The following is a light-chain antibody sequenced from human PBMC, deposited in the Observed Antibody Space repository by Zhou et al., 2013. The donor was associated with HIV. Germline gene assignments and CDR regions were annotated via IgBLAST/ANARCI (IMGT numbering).Light chain of an antibody. CDR3: QKYNSAPREFT. J-gene: IGKJ3*01. Sequence: DIQMTQSPSSLSASIGDRVTITCRASQGISNYLAWYQKKPGKVPKVLIYGASTLQSGVPSRFSGSGSGTDFTLTISSLQPEDVATYYCQKYNSAPREFTFGPGTKVDIK. CDR2: GAS. CDR1: QGISNY. V-gene: IGKV1-27*01.